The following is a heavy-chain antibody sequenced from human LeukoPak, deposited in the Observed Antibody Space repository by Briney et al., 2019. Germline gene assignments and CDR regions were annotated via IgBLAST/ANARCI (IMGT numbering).Heavy chain of an antibody. CDR2: MNPNSGNT. D-gene: IGHD2-15*01. CDR3: ARDYLKVVVAGTAPSAGHMDY. CDR1: GYTFTSYG. V-gene: IGHV1-8*02. Sequence: GASVKVSCKASGYTFTSYGISWVRQAPGQGLEWMGWMNPNSGNTSYAQKFQGRVTMTRDTSTSTVYMELSSLRSEDMAVYYCARDYLKVVVAGTAPSAGHMDYWGQGTLVTVSS. J-gene: IGHJ4*02.